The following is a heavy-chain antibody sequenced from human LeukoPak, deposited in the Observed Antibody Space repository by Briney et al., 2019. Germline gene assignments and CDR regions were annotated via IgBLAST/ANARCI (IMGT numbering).Heavy chain of an antibody. CDR3: AKANDYGDYVFTYYFDY. D-gene: IGHD4-17*01. CDR2: ISGSGGST. V-gene: IGHV3-23*01. CDR1: GFTFSSYA. J-gene: IGHJ4*02. Sequence: GGSLRLSCAASGFTFSSYAMSWVRQAPGKGLEWVSAISGSGGSTYYADSVKGRFTISRDNSKNTLYLQMNSLRAEDTAVYYCAKANDYGDYVFTYYFDYWGQGTLVTVSS.